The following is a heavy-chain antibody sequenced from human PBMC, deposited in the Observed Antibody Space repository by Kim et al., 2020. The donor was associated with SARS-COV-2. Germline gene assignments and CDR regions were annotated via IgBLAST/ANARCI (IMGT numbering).Heavy chain of an antibody. V-gene: IGHV3-21*01. CDR2: ISSSSSYI. D-gene: IGHD6-13*01. Sequence: GGSLRLSCAASGFTFSSYSMNWVRQAPGKGLEWVSSISSSSSYIYYADSVKGRFTISRDNAKNSLYLQMNSLRAEDTAVYYCARSSSWPVDWFDPWGQGTLVTVSS. J-gene: IGHJ5*02. CDR3: ARSSSWPVDWFDP. CDR1: GFTFSSYS.